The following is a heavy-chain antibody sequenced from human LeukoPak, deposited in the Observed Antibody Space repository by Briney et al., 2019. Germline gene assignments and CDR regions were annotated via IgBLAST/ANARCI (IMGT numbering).Heavy chain of an antibody. V-gene: IGHV3-53*01. CDR2: IYSGGST. CDR3: ARVQVRGVSTFDY. D-gene: IGHD3-10*01. J-gene: IGHJ4*02. CDR1: GFTVSSNY. Sequence: GGSLRLSCAASGFTVSSNYMSWVRQAPGKGLEWVSVIYSGGSTYYADSVKGRFTISRDNSKSTLYLQMNSLRAEDTAVYYCARVQVRGVSTFDYWGQGTLVTVSS.